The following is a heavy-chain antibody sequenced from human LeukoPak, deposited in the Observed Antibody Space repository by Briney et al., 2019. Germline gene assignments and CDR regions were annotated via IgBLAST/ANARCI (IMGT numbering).Heavy chain of an antibody. V-gene: IGHV1-24*01. Sequence: ASVKVSCKASGGTFSSYAISWVRQAPGQGLEWMGGFDPEDGETIYAQKFQGRVIMTEDTSTDTAYMEVSSLRSEDTAVYYCARDRGYYDSSGYYDYWGQGTLVTVSS. CDR3: ARDRGYYDSSGYYDY. CDR1: GGTFSSYA. D-gene: IGHD3-22*01. J-gene: IGHJ4*02. CDR2: FDPEDGET.